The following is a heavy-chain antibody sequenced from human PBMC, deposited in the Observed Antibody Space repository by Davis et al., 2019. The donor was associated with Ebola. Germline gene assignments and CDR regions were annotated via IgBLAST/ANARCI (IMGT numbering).Heavy chain of an antibody. D-gene: IGHD3-3*01. CDR3: ARAVFHEVLDY. CDR2: IWYDGSNK. Sequence: GESLKISCAPSGFTFSGYGMHWVRQAPGKGLEWVAAIWYDGSNKYYADSVKGRFTISRDNSENTLYLQMNSLTADDTAVYYCARAVFHEVLDYWGQGTPVTVSS. J-gene: IGHJ4*02. V-gene: IGHV3-33*01. CDR1: GFTFSGYG.